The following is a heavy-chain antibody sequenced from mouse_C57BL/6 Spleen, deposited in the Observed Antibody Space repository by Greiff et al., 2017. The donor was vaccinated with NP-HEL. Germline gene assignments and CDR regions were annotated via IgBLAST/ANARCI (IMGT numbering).Heavy chain of an antibody. Sequence: EVMLVESGEGLVKPGGSLKLSCAASGFTFSSYAMSWVRQTPEKRLEWVAYISSGGDYIYYADTVKGRFTISRDNARNTLYLQMSSLKSEDTAMYYCTREGDYGAWFAYWGQGTLVTVSA. CDR2: ISSGGDYI. J-gene: IGHJ3*01. D-gene: IGHD2-4*01. V-gene: IGHV5-9-1*02. CDR1: GFTFSSYA. CDR3: TREGDYGAWFAY.